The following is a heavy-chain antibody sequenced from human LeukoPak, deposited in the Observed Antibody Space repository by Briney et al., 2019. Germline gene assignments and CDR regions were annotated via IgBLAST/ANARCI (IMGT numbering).Heavy chain of an antibody. CDR1: GYTFTSYG. Sequence: ASVKVSCKASGYTFTSYGISWVRQAPGHGLEWMGWISAYNGNTNYAQKLQGRVTMTTDTSTSTAYMELRSLRSDDTAVYYCARIGSLSGDAVFDYWGQGTLVTVSS. D-gene: IGHD5-12*01. J-gene: IGHJ4*02. CDR2: ISAYNGNT. CDR3: ARIGSLSGDAVFDY. V-gene: IGHV1-18*01.